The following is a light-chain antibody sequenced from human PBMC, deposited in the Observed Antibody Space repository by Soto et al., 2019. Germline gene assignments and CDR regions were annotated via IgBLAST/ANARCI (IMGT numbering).Light chain of an antibody. CDR2: EVS. J-gene: IGLJ2*01. Sequence: QSALTQPPSASGSPGQSVTISCTGTSSDVGGYNYVSWYQQHPGKAPKLMIYEVSKRPSGVSDRFSGSKSGNTASLPVSGLQAEDEADYYCSSYAGSNNLVVFGGGTKVTVL. CDR3: SSYAGSNNLVV. V-gene: IGLV2-8*01. CDR1: SSDVGGYNY.